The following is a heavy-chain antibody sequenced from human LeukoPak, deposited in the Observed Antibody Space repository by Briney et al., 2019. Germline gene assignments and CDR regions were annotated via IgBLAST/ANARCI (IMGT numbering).Heavy chain of an antibody. CDR2: INHSAMS. J-gene: IGHJ4*02. CDR1: GVSFSGYY. V-gene: IGHV4-34*01. CDR3: ARSRSIFGVDIPLYYFDY. D-gene: IGHD3-3*01. Sequence: SSETLSLTCAVYGVSFSGYYWTWIRQPPGKGLEWIGEINHSAMSAYDPSLKSRAIISVDTSKKQFSLKLTSVTAADTAVYYCARSRSIFGVDIPLYYFDYWGQGTLVTVSS.